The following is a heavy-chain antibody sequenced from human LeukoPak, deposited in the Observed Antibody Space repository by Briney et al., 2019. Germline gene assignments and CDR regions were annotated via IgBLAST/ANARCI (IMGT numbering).Heavy chain of an antibody. CDR1: GFTFSSYG. CDR2: INPNSGGT. Sequence: GGSLRLSCAASGFTFSSYGMHWVRQAPGQGLEWMGWINPNSGGTNYAQKFQGRVTMTRDTSISTAYMELSRLRSDDTAVYYCAREIAAGGAFDIWGQGTVVTVSS. J-gene: IGHJ3*02. CDR3: AREIAAGGAFDI. D-gene: IGHD6-13*01. V-gene: IGHV1-2*02.